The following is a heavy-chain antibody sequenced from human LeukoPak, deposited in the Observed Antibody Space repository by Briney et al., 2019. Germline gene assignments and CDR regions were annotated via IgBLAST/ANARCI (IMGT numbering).Heavy chain of an antibody. Sequence: SETLSLTCTVSGGSISSSSYYWGWIRQPPGKGLEWIGSIYYSGSTYYNPSLKSRVTISVDTSKNQFSLKLSSVTAADTAVYYCARVIWAHYDSSGYYPHWGQGTLVTVSS. J-gene: IGHJ4*02. CDR1: GGSISSSSYY. CDR3: ARVIWAHYDSSGYYPH. CDR2: IYYSGST. D-gene: IGHD3-22*01. V-gene: IGHV4-39*07.